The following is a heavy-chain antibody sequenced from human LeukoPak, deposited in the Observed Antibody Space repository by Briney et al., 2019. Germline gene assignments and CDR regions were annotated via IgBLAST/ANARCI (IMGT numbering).Heavy chain of an antibody. J-gene: IGHJ6*03. CDR3: ARAYSGTYGLGYYYMDV. CDR2: IYYTET. Sequence: SETLSLTCTVSGGSVSNYYWSWIRQSPGKGLEWIGYIYYTETSYNPSLKSRVTISADTSKNQFSLKLSSVTAADTAVYYCARAYSGTYGLGYYYMDVWGKGTTVTISS. CDR1: GGSVSNYY. D-gene: IGHD1-26*01. V-gene: IGHV4-59*08.